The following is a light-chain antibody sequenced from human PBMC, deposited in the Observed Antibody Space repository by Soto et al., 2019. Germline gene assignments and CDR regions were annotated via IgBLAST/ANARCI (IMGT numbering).Light chain of an antibody. CDR3: QQSYSTPLT. Sequence: DIQMTQSPSSLSASVGDRVTITCRASQSISSYLNWXXXXXXXAXXXLXXAAXSLQSGVPSRFSGSGSGTDFTLTISSLQPEDFATYYCQQSYSTPLTFGGGTKVDIK. J-gene: IGKJ4*01. CDR1: QSISSY. V-gene: IGKV1-39*01. CDR2: AAX.